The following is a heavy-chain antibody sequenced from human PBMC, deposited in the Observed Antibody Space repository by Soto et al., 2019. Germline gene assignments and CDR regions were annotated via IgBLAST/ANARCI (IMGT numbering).Heavy chain of an antibody. D-gene: IGHD2-21*02. J-gene: IGHJ4*02. V-gene: IGHV1-69*02. CDR2: IIPILGIA. Sequence: QVQLVQSGAEVKKPGSSVKVSCKASGGTFSSYTISWVRQAPGQGLEWMGRIIPILGIANYAQKFQGRVTITADKDTSTASMELSSLRSEDTAGYSCATLLLAYCGGDCPMADYWGQGTLVTVSS. CDR3: ATLLLAYCGGDCPMADY. CDR1: GGTFSSYT.